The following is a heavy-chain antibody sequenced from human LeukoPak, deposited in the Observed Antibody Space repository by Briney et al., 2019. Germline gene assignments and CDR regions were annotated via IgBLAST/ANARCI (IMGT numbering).Heavy chain of an antibody. CDR1: GGSFSGYY. Sequence: SETLSLTCAVYGGSFSGYYWSWIRQSPGKGLEWIGEINHSGSTNYNPSLKSRVTISVDTSKNQFSLKLSSVTAADTAVYYCARVPGNYYYDSSGYYKDWGQGTLVTVSS. J-gene: IGHJ4*02. CDR2: INHSGST. CDR3: ARVPGNYYYDSSGYYKD. D-gene: IGHD3-22*01. V-gene: IGHV4-34*01.